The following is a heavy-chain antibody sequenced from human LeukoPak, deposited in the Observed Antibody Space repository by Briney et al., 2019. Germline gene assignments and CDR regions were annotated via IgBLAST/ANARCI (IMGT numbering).Heavy chain of an antibody. Sequence: TSETLSLTCTVSVYPINSVNSWGWTRHPPGKGLGWIGSIYHSGSTYYNPSLKSRVTISVDTSKNQFSLKLSSVAAADTAVYYCARDPGSRGELLDDYWGQGTLVTVSS. CDR3: ARDPGSRGELLDDY. CDR1: VYPINSVNS. D-gene: IGHD1-26*01. CDR2: IYHSGST. J-gene: IGHJ4*02. V-gene: IGHV4-38-2*02.